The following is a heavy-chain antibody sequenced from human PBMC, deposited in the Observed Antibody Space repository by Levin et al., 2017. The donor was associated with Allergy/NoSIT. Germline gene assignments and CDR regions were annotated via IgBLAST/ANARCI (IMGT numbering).Heavy chain of an antibody. V-gene: IGHV3-53*01. J-gene: IGHJ4*02. D-gene: IGHD5-12*01. CDR1: GFTVSGNY. CDR3: ARGGGYDWECYPFDH. CDR2: LHSDGTT. Sequence: GESLKISCAASGFTVSGNYLTWVRQAPGKGLEWVSFLHSDGTTYYADSVKGRFTISRDDFNNTVDLQMNSLRADDPAVYYCARGGGYDWECYPFDHWGQGTLVSVSS.